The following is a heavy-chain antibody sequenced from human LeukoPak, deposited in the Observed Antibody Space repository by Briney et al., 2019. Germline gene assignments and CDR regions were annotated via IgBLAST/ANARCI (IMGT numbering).Heavy chain of an antibody. Sequence: GESLKISCKGSGYSFTSYWIGWVRQMPGKGLEWMGIIYPGDSDTRYSPSFQGQVTISADKSISTAYLQWSSLKASDTAMYYCARGSTDYDFWSGYSQPANWFDPWGQGTLVTVSS. D-gene: IGHD3-3*01. CDR3: ARGSTDYDFWSGYSQPANWFDP. J-gene: IGHJ5*02. CDR1: GYSFTSYW. CDR2: IYPGDSDT. V-gene: IGHV5-51*01.